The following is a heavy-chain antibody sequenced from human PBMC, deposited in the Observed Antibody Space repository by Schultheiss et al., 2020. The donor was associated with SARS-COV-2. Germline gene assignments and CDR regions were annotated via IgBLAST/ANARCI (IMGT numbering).Heavy chain of an antibody. CDR1: GFTFSSYW. CDR2: INSDGSST. V-gene: IGHV3-74*01. D-gene: IGHD3-3*01. Sequence: GSLRLSCAASGFTFSSYWMHWVRQAPGKGLVWVSRINSDGSSTSYADSVKGRFTISRDNAKNTLYLQMNSLRAEDTAVYYCARVLRFLEPLYGMDVWGQGTTVTVSS. CDR3: ARVLRFLEPLYGMDV. J-gene: IGHJ6*02.